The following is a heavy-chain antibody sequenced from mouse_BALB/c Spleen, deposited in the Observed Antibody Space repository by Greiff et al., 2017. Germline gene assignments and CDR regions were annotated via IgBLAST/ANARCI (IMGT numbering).Heavy chain of an antibody. CDR3: ARNFSYGSSSYYFDY. J-gene: IGHJ2*01. V-gene: IGHV2-4-1*01. CDR1: GFSLTSYG. Sequence: QVHVKQSGPGLVQPSQSLSITCTASGFSLTSYGVHWVRQSPGKGLEWLGVIWRGGSTDYNAAFISRLNISKDNSKSQIFFKMNSLQADDTAIYYCARNFSYGSSSYYFDYWGQGTTLTVSS. D-gene: IGHD1-1*01. CDR2: IWRGGST.